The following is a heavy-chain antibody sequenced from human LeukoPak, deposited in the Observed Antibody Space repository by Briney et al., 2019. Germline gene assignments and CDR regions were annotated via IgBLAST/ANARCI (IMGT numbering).Heavy chain of an antibody. CDR3: ATLPPSYCGGDCYHTGY. V-gene: IGHV1-24*01. CDR2: FDPEDGET. CDR1: GYTRTELS. Sequence: ASVKVSCKVSGYTRTELSMHWVRQAPGKGLEWMGVFDPEDGETIYAQKFQGRVTMTEDTSTDTAYMELSSLRSEDTAVYYCATLPPSYCGGDCYHTGYWGQGTLVTVS. D-gene: IGHD2-21*02. J-gene: IGHJ4*02.